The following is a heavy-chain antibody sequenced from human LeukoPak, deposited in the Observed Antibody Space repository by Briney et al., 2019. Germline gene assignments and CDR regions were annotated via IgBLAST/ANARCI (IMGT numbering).Heavy chain of an antibody. CDR1: GGSISSYY. J-gene: IGHJ4*02. Sequence: SETLSLTCTVSGGSISSYYWSWIRQPPGKGLEWIGYIYHSGSTYYNPSLKSRVTISVDRSKNQFSLKLSSVTAADTAVYYCAGAPFGYFDYWGQGTLVTVSS. D-gene: IGHD3-10*01. CDR3: AGAPFGYFDY. V-gene: IGHV4-59*04. CDR2: IYHSGST.